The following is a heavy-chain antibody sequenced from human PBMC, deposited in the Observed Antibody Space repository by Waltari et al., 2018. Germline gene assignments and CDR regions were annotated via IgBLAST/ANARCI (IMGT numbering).Heavy chain of an antibody. J-gene: IGHJ3*02. D-gene: IGHD1-26*01. CDR2: ISWNSGSI. V-gene: IGHV3-9*01. CDR3: AKDSRGHDAFDI. Sequence: EVQLVESGGGLVQPGRALRLSCAAYGFTFGDYARLRIRQAPGKGLEWVSGISWNSGSIGYADSVKGRFTISRDNAKNSLYLQMNSLRAEDTALYYCAKDSRGHDAFDIWVQGTMVTVSS. CDR1: GFTFGDYA.